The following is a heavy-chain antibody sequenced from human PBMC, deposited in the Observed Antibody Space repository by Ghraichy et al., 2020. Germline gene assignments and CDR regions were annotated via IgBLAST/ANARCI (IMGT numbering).Heavy chain of an antibody. D-gene: IGHD6-19*01. CDR2: ISYSGSTT. CDR1: GFTFSSYS. J-gene: IGHJ4*02. Sequence: SCAASGFTFSSYSMNWVRQAPGKGLEWVSYISYSGSTTYYADSVKGRFTISRDNAKNSLFLQMSSLRDDDTAVYYCARTGGSGRYESTYWGQGTVVAVSS. CDR3: ARTGGSGRYESTY. V-gene: IGHV3-48*02.